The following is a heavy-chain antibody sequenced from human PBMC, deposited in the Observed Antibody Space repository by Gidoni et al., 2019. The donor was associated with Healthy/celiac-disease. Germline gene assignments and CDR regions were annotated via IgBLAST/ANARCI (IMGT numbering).Heavy chain of an antibody. CDR3: VRGLGFNSWFDP. CDR1: GYPFTGDY. J-gene: IGHJ5*02. CDR2: INPNSGGT. Sequence: QVQLVQSGAEVKKLGASVKVSCTASGYPFTGDYMHWRRQDPGQGLEWMGGINPNSGGTNYAQKFQGRVTMTRDTSISTAYMELSRLRSDDTAVYYCVRGLGFNSWFDPWGQGTLVTVSS. V-gene: IGHV1-2*02. D-gene: IGHD3-10*01.